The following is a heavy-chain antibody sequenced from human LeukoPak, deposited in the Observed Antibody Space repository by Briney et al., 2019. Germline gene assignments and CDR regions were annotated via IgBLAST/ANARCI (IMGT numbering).Heavy chain of an antibody. CDR3: ARDLASTYYDFWSGSSYFDY. CDR2: ISAYNGNT. D-gene: IGHD3-3*01. V-gene: IGHV1-18*01. CDR1: GYTFTSYG. J-gene: IGHJ4*02. Sequence: GASVKVSCKASGYTFTSYGISWVRQAPGQALEWMGWISAYNGNTNYAQKLQGRVTMTTDTSTSTAYMELRSLRSDDTAVYCCARDLASTYYDFWSGSSYFDYWGQGTLVTVSS.